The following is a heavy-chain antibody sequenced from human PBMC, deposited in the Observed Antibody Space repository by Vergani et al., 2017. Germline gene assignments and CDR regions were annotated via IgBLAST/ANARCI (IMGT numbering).Heavy chain of an antibody. CDR2: LSASDRRT. D-gene: IGHD3-22*01. Sequence: EVQLLESGGDLVQPGGSLRLSCAASGFTFIMHAMSWVRQAPGKGLEWVSTLSASDRRTHYADSVKGRFTISRDDSKNTLYLQMNSLKTEDTAVYYCTTDLGYYDSSGYYYVNWAEYFQHWGQGTMVTVSS. CDR3: TTDLGYYDSSGYYYVNWAEYFQH. J-gene: IGHJ1*01. V-gene: IGHV3-23*01. CDR1: GFTFIMHA.